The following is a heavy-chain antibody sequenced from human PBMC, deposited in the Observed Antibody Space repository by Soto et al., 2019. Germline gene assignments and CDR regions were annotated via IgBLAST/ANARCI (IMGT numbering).Heavy chain of an antibody. CDR3: NRGSECDFWSGYL. V-gene: IGHV1-69*06. D-gene: IGHD3-3*01. J-gene: IGHJ4*02. CDR1: GGTSTRYA. CDR2: IVPMFGTS. Sequence: QERLVQSGAEVRKPGSSVKVSCKVTGGTSTRYAINWVRQAPGQGLEWMGGIVPMFGTSKYAQKFPGRVTITADTSTNIAYMELRSLRSEDTAVYYCNRGSECDFWSGYLWGQGTLVSVSS.